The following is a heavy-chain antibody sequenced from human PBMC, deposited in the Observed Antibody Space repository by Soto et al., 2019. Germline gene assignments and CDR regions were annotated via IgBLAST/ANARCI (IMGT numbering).Heavy chain of an antibody. CDR1: DYTFSSYG. V-gene: IGHV1-18*01. CDR2: VSAYNGNT. Sequence: ASVKVSCKASDYTFSSYGIIWVRQAPGQGLEWMGWVSAYNGNTNYAQKFQGRVTMTTDTSTSTAYMELRSLRSDDTAVYYCARAPGDYFDYWGQGTLVTVSS. CDR3: ARAPGDYFDY. J-gene: IGHJ4*02.